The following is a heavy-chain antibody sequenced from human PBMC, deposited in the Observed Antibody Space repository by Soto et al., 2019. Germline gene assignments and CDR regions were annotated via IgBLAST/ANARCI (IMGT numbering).Heavy chain of an antibody. J-gene: IGHJ4*02. D-gene: IGHD4-17*01. CDR1: GGSFSGYY. CDR3: ARGATVTTTWDY. V-gene: IGHV4-34*01. Sequence: SETLSLTCAVYGGSFSGYYWSWIRQPPGKGLEWIGEINHSGSTNYNPSLKSRVTISVDTSKNQFSLKLSSVTAADTAVYYCARGATVTTTWDYRGQRTPVTVSS. CDR2: INHSGST.